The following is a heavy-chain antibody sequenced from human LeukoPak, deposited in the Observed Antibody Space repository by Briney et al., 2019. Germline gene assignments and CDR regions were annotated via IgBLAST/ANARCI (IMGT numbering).Heavy chain of an antibody. CDR1: GFTFSSYG. V-gene: IGHV3-30*18. J-gene: IGHJ4*02. CDR2: ISNDGSKK. D-gene: IGHD5-18*01. CDR3: AKDRYSYAFEYSDS. Sequence: GGCLRLACAGSGFTFSSYGMHWVRQAPGKGLDWVAVISNDGSKKYYADSVKGRFTISRDNSKNTLPLQVRSLRTEDPAVYYCAKDRYSYAFEYSDSWRQGTLVTVAS.